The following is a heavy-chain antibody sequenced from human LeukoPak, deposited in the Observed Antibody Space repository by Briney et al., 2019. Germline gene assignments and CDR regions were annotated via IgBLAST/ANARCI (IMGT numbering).Heavy chain of an antibody. D-gene: IGHD3-10*01. CDR3: ARQIAGVVRGFQNAFDI. CDR1: GYSFTSYW. J-gene: IGHJ3*02. V-gene: IGHV5-51*01. CDR2: IYPGDSDT. Sequence: GESLKISCKGSGYSFTSYWIGWVRQMPGKGLEWMGIIYPGDSDTRYSPSFQGQVTISADKSISTAYLQWSSLKASDTAMYYCARQIAGVVRGFQNAFDIWGQGTMVTVSS.